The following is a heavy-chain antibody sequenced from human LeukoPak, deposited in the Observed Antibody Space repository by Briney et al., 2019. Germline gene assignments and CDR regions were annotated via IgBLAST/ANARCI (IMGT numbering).Heavy chain of an antibody. CDR2: ISWNSGSI. V-gene: IGHV3-9*01. CDR3: AKGAGGDY. CDR1: GFTFDDYA. J-gene: IGHJ4*02. Sequence: GGSLRLPCAASGFTFDDYAMHWVRQAPGKGLEWVSGISWNSGSIGYADSVKGRFTISRDNAKNSLYLQMNSLRAEDTALYYCAKGAGGDYWGQGTLVTVSS. D-gene: IGHD3-10*01.